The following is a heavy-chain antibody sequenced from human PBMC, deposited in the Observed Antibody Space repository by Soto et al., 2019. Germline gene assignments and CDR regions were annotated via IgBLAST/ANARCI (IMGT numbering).Heavy chain of an antibody. CDR3: ASEKGGFDI. CDR1: GNIFTSHY. V-gene: IGHV1-46*01. CDR2: IAPIIGSR. J-gene: IGHJ3*02. D-gene: IGHD2-15*01. Sequence: QVQLVQSGAEVKKPGASVKLSCKASGNIFTSHYMHWLRQAPGQGLEWMGFIAPIIGSRTYAQKFQGRVTMTRDTSSSSVYMELSSLRSEDTAMYYCASEKGGFDIWGQGTVVTVSS.